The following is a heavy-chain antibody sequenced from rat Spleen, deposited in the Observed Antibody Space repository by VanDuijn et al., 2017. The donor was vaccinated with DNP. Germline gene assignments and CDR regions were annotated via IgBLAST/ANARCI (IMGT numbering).Heavy chain of an antibody. D-gene: IGHD2-3*01. Sequence: EVQLVESGGGLVQPGNSLKLSCAGSGFIFSDYAMAWVRRSPKKGLEWVASVIYDGRTTYYRDSVKGRFPVTRDNAKSTLYLQMDRLRSEDTATYYCATSGYAFDGFPFAYWGQGTLVTVSS. CDR1: GFIFSDYA. J-gene: IGHJ3*01. V-gene: IGHV5S10*01. CDR2: VIYDGRTT. CDR3: ATSGYAFDGFPFAY.